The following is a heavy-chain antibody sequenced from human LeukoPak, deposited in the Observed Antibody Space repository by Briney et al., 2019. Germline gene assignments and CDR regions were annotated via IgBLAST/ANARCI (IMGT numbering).Heavy chain of an antibody. J-gene: IGHJ4*02. CDR1: GFTFSSYA. D-gene: IGHD2-15*01. CDR2: ISSPGGVT. V-gene: IGHV3-64D*06. Sequence: GGSLRLSCSASGFTFSSYAMHWVRQAPGKGLEYVSGISSPGGVTYYADSVKGRFTVSRDNSKNTLHLQMSSLRPEDTAVYYCVKGDSLTKGGVVDYWGQGTLVTVSS. CDR3: VKGDSLTKGGVVDY.